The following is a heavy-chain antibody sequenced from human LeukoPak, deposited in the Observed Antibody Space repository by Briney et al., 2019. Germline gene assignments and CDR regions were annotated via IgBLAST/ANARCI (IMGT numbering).Heavy chain of an antibody. J-gene: IGHJ4*02. CDR3: ARDREFYDSSGPYYFDL. V-gene: IGHV1-2*02. CDR2: INPNTGGT. CDR1: GYTFTAYY. D-gene: IGHD3-22*01. Sequence: ASVKVPCKASGYTFTAYYRHWVRQAPGQGLEWMGWINPNTGGTNYAQKFQGRVTMTRDTSISTAYMELSSLRSDDTALYYCARDREFYDSSGPYYFDLWVQGSLVTVSS.